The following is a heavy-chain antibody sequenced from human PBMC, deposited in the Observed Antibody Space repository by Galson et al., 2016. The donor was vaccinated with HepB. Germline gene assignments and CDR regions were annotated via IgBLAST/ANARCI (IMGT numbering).Heavy chain of an antibody. D-gene: IGHD1-26*01. Sequence: SLRLSCAASGFSFSSFAMYWVRQAPGKGLYWFSAISGSGANTYYADSVKGRFPIPRNNSKNTLYLQMKSLRVEDTAIYYCAEGVPTGGAFDYWGQGTLVTVSS. V-gene: IGHV3-23*01. CDR2: ISGSGANT. CDR1: GFSFSSFA. CDR3: AEGVPTGGAFDY. J-gene: IGHJ4*02.